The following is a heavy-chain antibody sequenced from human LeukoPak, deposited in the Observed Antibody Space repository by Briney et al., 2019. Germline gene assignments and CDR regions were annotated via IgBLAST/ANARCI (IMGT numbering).Heavy chain of an antibody. D-gene: IGHD1-7*01. CDR3: AKPTGTTVNAFDY. J-gene: IGHJ4*02. CDR2: IYSGGST. V-gene: IGHV3-53*01. CDR1: GFTVSSNY. Sequence: GGSLRLSCAASGFTVSSNYMSWVRQAPGKGLEWVSVIYSGGSTYYADSVKGRFTISRDNSKNTLYLQMNSLRAEDTAVYYCAKPTGTTVNAFDYWGQGTLVTVSS.